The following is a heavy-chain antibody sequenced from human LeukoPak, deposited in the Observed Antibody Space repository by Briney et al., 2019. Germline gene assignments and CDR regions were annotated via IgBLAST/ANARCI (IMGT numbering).Heavy chain of an antibody. V-gene: IGHV3-53*04. CDR3: AREATGGHN. J-gene: IGHJ1*01. CDR1: GFTVSSNY. D-gene: IGHD1-26*01. CDR2: IYSGGST. Sequence: PGGSLRLSCAASGFTVSSNYMSWVRQAPGKVLEWVAVIYSGGSTYYADCVKCRFTISRHNSKNTLYLQMNSMRAEDTAVYYCAREATGGHNWGQGTLVTVSS.